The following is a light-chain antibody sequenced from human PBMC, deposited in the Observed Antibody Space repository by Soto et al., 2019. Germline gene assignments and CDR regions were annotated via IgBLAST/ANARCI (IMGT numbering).Light chain of an antibody. CDR1: SSDVGGYKY. CDR3: SSYAGSSNV. Sequence: QSALTQPASVSGSPGQSITISCTGVSSDVGGYKYVSWYQQHPGKAPKVMIYEVNKRPSGVPDRFSGSKSGNTASLTVSGLQAEDEADYYCSSYAGSSNVFGTGTKVTVL. CDR2: EVN. J-gene: IGLJ1*01. V-gene: IGLV2-8*01.